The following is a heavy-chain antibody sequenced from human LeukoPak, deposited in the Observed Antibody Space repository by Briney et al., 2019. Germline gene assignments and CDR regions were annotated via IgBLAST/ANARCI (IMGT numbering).Heavy chain of an antibody. CDR3: ARGEFNSGDLDY. D-gene: IGHD3-10*01. J-gene: IGHJ4*02. CDR1: KFTFSSYA. CDR2: ISYDGNSK. V-gene: IGHV3-30-3*01. Sequence: PGRSLRLSCAASKFTFSSYAMVWVRQSPGRGLEWVAVISYDGNSKYHAESVKGRFTISRDNSKNTLYLQMNSLRAEDTAVYLCARGEFNSGDLDYWGQGTLVTVSS.